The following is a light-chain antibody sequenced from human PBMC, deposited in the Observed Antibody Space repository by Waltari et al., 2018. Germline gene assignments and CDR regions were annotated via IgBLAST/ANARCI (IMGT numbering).Light chain of an antibody. CDR1: SRPVGSYNL. J-gene: IGLJ2*01. CDR2: EGS. CDR3: CSYAGSSTLL. V-gene: IGLV2-23*01. Sequence: QSVLPQPASVPASPGQPIAVSCPGTSRPVGSYNLVSWYQQPPGKAPKLMIYEGSKRPSGVSNRFSGSKSGNTASLTISGLQAEDEADYYCCSYAGSSTLLFGGGTKVTVL.